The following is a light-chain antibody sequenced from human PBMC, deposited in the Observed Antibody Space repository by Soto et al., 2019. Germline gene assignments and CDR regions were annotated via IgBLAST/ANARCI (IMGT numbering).Light chain of an antibody. Sequence: QSALTQPPSASGSPGQSVTISCTGTSSDVGAYNYVSWYQQHPGKAPKLMIYEVNKRPSGVPDRFSGSKSGNTASLTVSGLQAEEEADYYCSSYVGNNNLVFGGGTKVTVL. CDR1: SSDVGAYNY. CDR3: SSYVGNNNLV. J-gene: IGLJ2*01. CDR2: EVN. V-gene: IGLV2-8*01.